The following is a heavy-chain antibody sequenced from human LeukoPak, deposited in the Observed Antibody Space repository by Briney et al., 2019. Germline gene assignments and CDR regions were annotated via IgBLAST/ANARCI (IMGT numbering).Heavy chain of an antibody. CDR3: ARLDGSGSYYYYYYAMDV. D-gene: IGHD1-26*01. CDR2: IYYSGST. CDR1: GGSISSYY. Sequence: SETLSLTCTVSGGSISSYYWSWIRQPPGKGLEWIGSIYYSGSTYYNPSLKSRVTISVDTSKNQFSLKLSSVTAADTAVYYCARLDGSGSYYYYYYAMDVWGQGTTVTVSS. J-gene: IGHJ6*02. V-gene: IGHV4-59*05.